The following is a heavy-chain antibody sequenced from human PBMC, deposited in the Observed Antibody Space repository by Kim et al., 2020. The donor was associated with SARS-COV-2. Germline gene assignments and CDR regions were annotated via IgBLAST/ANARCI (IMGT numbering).Heavy chain of an antibody. V-gene: IGHV5-10-1*01. CDR2: IDPSDSYT. J-gene: IGHJ5*02. Sequence: GESLKISCKGSGYSFTSYWISWVRQMPGKGLEWMGRIDPSDSYTNYSPSFQGHVTISADKSISTAYLQWSSLKASDTAMYYCARHRVLLWFGELRHNWFDPWGQGTLVTVSS. CDR3: ARHRVLLWFGELRHNWFDP. D-gene: IGHD3-10*01. CDR1: GYSFTSYW.